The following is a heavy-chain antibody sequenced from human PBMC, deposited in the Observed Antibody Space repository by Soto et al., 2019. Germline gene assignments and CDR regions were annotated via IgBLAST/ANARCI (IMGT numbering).Heavy chain of an antibody. J-gene: IGHJ4*02. CDR2: IYYSGST. CDR3: ARNYDSSGNFDY. Sequence: PSETLSLTCTVSGGSVSSGSYYWSWIRQPPGKGLEWIGYIYYSGSTKYNPSLKSRVTISVDTSKNQVSLKLSSVTAADTAVYYCARNYDSSGNFDYWGQGTLVTVSS. V-gene: IGHV4-61*01. CDR1: GGSVSSGSYY. D-gene: IGHD3-22*01.